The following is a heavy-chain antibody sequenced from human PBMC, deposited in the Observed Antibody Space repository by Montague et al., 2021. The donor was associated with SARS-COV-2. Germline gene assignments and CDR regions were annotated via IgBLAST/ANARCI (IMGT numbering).Heavy chain of an antibody. J-gene: IGHJ5*02. CDR3: ARDDPYCTNGVGYTGNWFDP. Sequence: CAISGDSVSSNSAAWNWIRQSPSRGVEWLGRTYYRSKWYNDYAVSVKGRRTINPDTSKNQFSLQLNSVTPGDTAVYYCARDDPYCTNGVGYTGNWFDPWGQGTLVTVSS. D-gene: IGHD2-8*01. CDR1: GDSVSSNSAA. V-gene: IGHV6-1*01. CDR2: TYYRSKWYN.